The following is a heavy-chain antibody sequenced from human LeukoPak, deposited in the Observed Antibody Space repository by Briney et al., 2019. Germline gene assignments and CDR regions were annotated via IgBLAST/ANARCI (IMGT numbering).Heavy chain of an antibody. V-gene: IGHV3-15*01. CDR3: VPRSGGMDV. Sequence: GGSLRLSCAASGFTFNNAWMSWVRQAPGKGLEWVGRIKSKTDGETTDYAAPVKGRFAISRDDSKNTLYLQMNSLRAEDTAMYYCVPRSGGMDVWGQGTTVIVSS. J-gene: IGHJ6*02. CDR1: GFTFNNAW. D-gene: IGHD2-2*01. CDR2: IKSKTDGETT.